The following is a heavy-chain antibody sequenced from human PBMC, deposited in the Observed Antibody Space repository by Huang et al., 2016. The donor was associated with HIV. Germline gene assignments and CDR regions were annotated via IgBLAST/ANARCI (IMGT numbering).Heavy chain of an antibody. D-gene: IGHD3-10*01. Sequence: QLQLQESGPGLVKSSETLSLTCTVSGGSIISGSYYWGWIRQPPGKGLEWIGPIYYSGDTYYNPSLKSRLTISLDASKHQFSLKLRSVAAADTAVYYCARHHMGSGTYYKLDLWGQGNLVTVSS. J-gene: IGHJ5*02. CDR1: GGSIISGSYY. CDR3: ARHHMGSGTYYKLDL. CDR2: IYYSGDT. V-gene: IGHV4-39*01.